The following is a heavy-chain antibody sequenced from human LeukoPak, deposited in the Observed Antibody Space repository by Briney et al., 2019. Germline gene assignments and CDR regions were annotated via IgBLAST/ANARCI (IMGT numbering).Heavy chain of an antibody. D-gene: IGHD6-19*01. Sequence: SETLSLTCTVSGGSITSRDHYWGWIRQPPGKRLQWIGSIYFSGSTDYNSSLKSRVTISVDTSRNQFSLKLRSVTAADTAVYYCARQVSGLSLYYFDYWGQGTLLTVSS. V-gene: IGHV4-39*01. CDR2: IYFSGST. J-gene: IGHJ4*02. CDR1: GGSITSRDHY. CDR3: ARQVSGLSLYYFDY.